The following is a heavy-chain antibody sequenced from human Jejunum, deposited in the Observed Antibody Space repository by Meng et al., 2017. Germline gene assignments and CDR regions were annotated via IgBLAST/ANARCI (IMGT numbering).Heavy chain of an antibody. D-gene: IGHD2-2*01. V-gene: IGHV3-7*01. J-gene: IGHJ4*02. Sequence: GESLKISCAASGFTFSSFWMSWVRQAPGKGLEWVAIIKKDGSEKYYVDSVKGRFTISRDNSKNTLYLEMNNLRAEDTAIYYCARDLRFCRSTNCPYYFDYWGQGTLVTVSS. CDR1: GFTFSSFW. CDR3: ARDLRFCRSTNCPYYFDY. CDR2: IKKDGSEK.